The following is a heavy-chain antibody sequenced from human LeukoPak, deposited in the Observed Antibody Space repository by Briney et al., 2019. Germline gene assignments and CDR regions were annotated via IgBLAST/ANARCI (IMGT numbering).Heavy chain of an antibody. CDR3: ARHFNSLQWLVPGGPYYFDS. CDR2: IYYSGST. J-gene: IGHJ4*02. D-gene: IGHD6-19*01. Sequence: SETLSLTCTVSGGSISSSSYYWGWIRQPPGKGLEWFGSIYYSGSTYYNPSLKSRVTISVDTSKNQFSLKLSSVTAADTAVYYCARHFNSLQWLVPGGPYYFDSWGQGTLVPVSS. CDR1: GGSISSSSYY. V-gene: IGHV4-39*01.